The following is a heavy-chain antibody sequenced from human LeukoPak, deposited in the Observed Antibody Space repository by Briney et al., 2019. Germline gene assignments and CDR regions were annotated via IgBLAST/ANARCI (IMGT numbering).Heavy chain of an antibody. Sequence: SETLSLTCTVSGGSLSSYYWSWIRQPPGKGLEWIGYIYYSGSTNYNPSLKSRVTISVDTSKNQFSLKLSSVTAADTAVCYCARGCSSTSCSRSEYYYYYYYMDVWGKGTTVTVSS. CDR1: GGSLSSYY. V-gene: IGHV4-59*01. D-gene: IGHD2-2*01. CDR3: ARGCSSTSCSRSEYYYYYYYMDV. J-gene: IGHJ6*03. CDR2: IYYSGST.